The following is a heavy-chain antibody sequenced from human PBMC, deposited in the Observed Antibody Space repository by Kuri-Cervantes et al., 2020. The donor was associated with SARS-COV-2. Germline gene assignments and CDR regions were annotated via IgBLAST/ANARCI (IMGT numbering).Heavy chain of an antibody. J-gene: IGHJ3*02. CDR2: IKQDGSEK. CDR3: ARTTYGSGSYWDDAFDI. V-gene: IGHV3-7*01. Sequence: GESLKISCAASGFTFSSYGMHWVRQAPGKGLEWVANIKQDGSEKYYVDSVKGRFTISRDNAKNSLYLQMNSLRAEDTAVYYCARTTYGSGSYWDDAFDIWGQGTMVTVSS. D-gene: IGHD3-10*01. CDR1: GFTFSSYG.